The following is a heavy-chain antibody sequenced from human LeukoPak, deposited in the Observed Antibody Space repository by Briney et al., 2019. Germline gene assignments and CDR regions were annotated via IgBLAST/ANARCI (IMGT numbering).Heavy chain of an antibody. CDR3: ASGREWLRF. CDR2: IYYSGST. D-gene: IGHD5-12*01. J-gene: IGHJ4*02. Sequence: SETLSLTCTVSGGSISSYCWSWIRQPPGKGLEWIGYIYYSGSTNYHPSLKSRVTISVDTSKNQFSLKLSSVTAADTAVYYCASGREWLRFWGRGTLVTVSS. V-gene: IGHV4-59*01. CDR1: GGSISSYC.